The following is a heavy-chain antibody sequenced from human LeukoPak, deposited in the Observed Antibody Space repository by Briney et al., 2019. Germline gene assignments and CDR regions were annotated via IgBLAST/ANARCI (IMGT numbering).Heavy chain of an antibody. CDR2: IYYSGST. CDR3: ARLVGAATDPFDY. Sequence: SETLSLTCTVSGGSTSSRTYYWGWIRQPPGKGLEWIASIYYSGSTYYNPSLKSRVTISIDTSKNQFSLKLSSVTAADTAVYYCARLVGAATDPFDYWGQGTLVTVSS. D-gene: IGHD1-26*01. CDR1: GGSTSSRTYY. J-gene: IGHJ4*02. V-gene: IGHV4-39*01.